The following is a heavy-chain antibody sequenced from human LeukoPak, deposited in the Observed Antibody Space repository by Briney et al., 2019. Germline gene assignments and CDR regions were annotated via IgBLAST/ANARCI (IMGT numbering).Heavy chain of an antibody. CDR2: IYYSGST. J-gene: IGHJ4*02. CDR3: ARRSGGGYPPYFDY. D-gene: IGHD2-15*01. Sequence: PSETLSLTCTVSGGSISSYYWSWIRQPPGKGLEWIGYIYYSGSTNYNPSLKSRVTISVDTSKNQFSLKLSSVTAADTAVYYCARRSGGGYPPYFDYWGQGTLVTVSS. CDR1: GGSISSYY. V-gene: IGHV4-59*08.